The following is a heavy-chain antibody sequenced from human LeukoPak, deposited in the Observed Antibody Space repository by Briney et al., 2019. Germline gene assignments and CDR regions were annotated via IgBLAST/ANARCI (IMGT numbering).Heavy chain of an antibody. CDR2: IYHSGSS. J-gene: IGHJ3*02. Sequence: SETLSLTCTVSGGSISSNNWWCWVRQPPEKGLEWIGEIYHSGSSNYNPSLKSRVTISVDRSKNQFSLKLSSVTAADTAVYYCAREGYSSSFGAFDIWGQGTMVTVSS. CDR1: GGSISSNNW. D-gene: IGHD6-6*01. CDR3: AREGYSSSFGAFDI. V-gene: IGHV4-4*02.